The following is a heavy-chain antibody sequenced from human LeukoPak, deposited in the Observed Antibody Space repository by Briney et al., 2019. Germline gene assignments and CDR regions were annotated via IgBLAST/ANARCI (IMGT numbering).Heavy chain of an antibody. D-gene: IGHD3/OR15-3a*01. CDR1: GDSITSFY. J-gene: IGHJ4*02. CDR3: ARHFGT. Sequence: PSETLSLTCTVSGDSITSFYWNWVRQSPEKGLEWIGYIHHTGKNYYNPSLKSRITMSVDTSRSQFSLKLRSVTAADTAVYYCARHFGTWGQGTLVTVSS. V-gene: IGHV4-59*04. CDR2: IHHTGKN.